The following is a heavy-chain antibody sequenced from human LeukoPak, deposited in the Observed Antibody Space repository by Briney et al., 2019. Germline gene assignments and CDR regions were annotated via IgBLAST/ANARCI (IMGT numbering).Heavy chain of an antibody. D-gene: IGHD7-27*01. Sequence: GGSLRLSCAVSGFTFSGFWMSWSRQAPGKGLEWVASINSDGSEGYYADVVKGRFTISRDNAKNSLYLQMNSLRAEDTALYYCAKDTGEAAVDAFDIWGQGTMVTVSS. CDR1: GFTFSGFW. V-gene: IGHV3-7*03. J-gene: IGHJ3*02. CDR3: AKDTGEAAVDAFDI. CDR2: INSDGSEG.